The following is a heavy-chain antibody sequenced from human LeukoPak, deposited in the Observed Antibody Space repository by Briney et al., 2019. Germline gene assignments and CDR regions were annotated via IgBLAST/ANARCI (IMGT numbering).Heavy chain of an antibody. Sequence: PGGSLRLSCAASVYTFSSYSMNCVRHAPGKGLEWVSSISSSSSYIYYADSVKGRFAISRDKAKNSLYLEMNSLRAEDRAVYYCATPKTGTPWNWLDPWGQGTRVTVSS. CDR1: VYTFSSYS. J-gene: IGHJ5*02. CDR3: ATPKTGTPWNWLDP. V-gene: IGHV3-21*01. CDR2: ISSSSSYI. D-gene: IGHD1-1*01.